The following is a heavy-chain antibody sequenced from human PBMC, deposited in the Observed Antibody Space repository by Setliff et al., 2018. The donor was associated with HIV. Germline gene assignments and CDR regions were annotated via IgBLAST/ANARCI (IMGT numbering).Heavy chain of an antibody. D-gene: IGHD5-12*01. Sequence: SETLSLTCTVSGDSITSNYWTWIRQPPGKGLEWIGYIDDSGSTKYNPSLDSRVSITVDTSKNQFSLKLSSVTAADTAVYYCARQPRWLQFPRYFDYWGQGTLVTVSS. CDR2: IDDSGST. CDR1: GDSITSNY. CDR3: ARQPRWLQFPRYFDY. V-gene: IGHV4-59*08. J-gene: IGHJ4*02.